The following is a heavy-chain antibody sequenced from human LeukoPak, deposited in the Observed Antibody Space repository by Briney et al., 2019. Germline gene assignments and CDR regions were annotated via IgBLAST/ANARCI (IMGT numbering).Heavy chain of an antibody. D-gene: IGHD6-19*01. CDR3: ARDPGYSSGRGFDY. J-gene: IGHJ4*02. CDR2: ISSSARTI. Sequence: GGSLRLSCAASGFTFSSYEMNWVRQAPGKGLEWVSYISSSARTIYYADSVKGRFTISRDNAKNSLYLQMNSLRAEDTAVYYCARDPGYSSGRGFDYWGQGTLVTVSS. CDR1: GFTFSSYE. V-gene: IGHV3-48*03.